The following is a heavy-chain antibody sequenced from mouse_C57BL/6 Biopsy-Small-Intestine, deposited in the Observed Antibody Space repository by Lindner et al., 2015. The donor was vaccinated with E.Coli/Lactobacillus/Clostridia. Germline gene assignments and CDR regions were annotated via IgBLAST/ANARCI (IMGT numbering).Heavy chain of an antibody. CDR2: ISAGGSYT. CDR3: ARDGYYVPFDY. CDR1: GFTFSSYG. Sequence: VQLQESGGDLVKPGGSLKLSCAASGFTFSSYGMSWVRQTPEKRLEWVATISAGGSYTYYPDNVKGRFTISRDNAKNNLYLQMSHLKSEDTAMYYCARDGYYVPFDYWGQGTTLTVSS. J-gene: IGHJ2*01. D-gene: IGHD2-3*01. V-gene: IGHV5-4*01.